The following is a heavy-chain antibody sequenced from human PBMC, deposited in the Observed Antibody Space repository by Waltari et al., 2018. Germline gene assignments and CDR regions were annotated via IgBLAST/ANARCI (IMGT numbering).Heavy chain of an antibody. CDR2: IISTGTYT. D-gene: IGHD7-27*01. CDR3: ATGGWGFYLDN. J-gene: IGHJ4*02. V-gene: IGHV3-21*01. CDR1: GFTFSSYS. Sequence: EVQLVESGGGLVKPGGSLRLSCPASGFTFSSYSMNWVRQAPGKGLEWISSIISTGTYTHYADSVKGRFTISRDNAKNSLYLQMNSLRAEDTGVYWCATGGWGFYLDNWGQGTLVTFSS.